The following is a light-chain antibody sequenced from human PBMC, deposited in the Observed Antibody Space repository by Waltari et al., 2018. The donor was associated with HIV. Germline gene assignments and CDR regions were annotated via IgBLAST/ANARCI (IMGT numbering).Light chain of an antibody. CDR2: EVS. J-gene: IGLJ1*01. Sequence: QSALTQPASVSVSPGQSITISCTGTSSDVGGYNYVSWYQQHPGKAPKLMLYEVSNRPSGVSNRFSGSKSGNTASLTISGLQAEDEADYYCSSYTSSSTSHVFGTGTKVTVL. CDR3: SSYTSSSTSHV. CDR1: SSDVGGYNY. V-gene: IGLV2-14*01.